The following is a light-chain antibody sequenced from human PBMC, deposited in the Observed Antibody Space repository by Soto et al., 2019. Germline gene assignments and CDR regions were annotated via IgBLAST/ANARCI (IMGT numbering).Light chain of an antibody. J-gene: IGKJ2*01. Sequence: EIVWTQSPATLSLSPGQRATLSCRASQSIGSYLAWYQQKPGQAPRLLIFDASDRATGIPARFSGGGSGTDFTLTISSLEPEDFAVYYCQQRSKRPPYTFGQGTKVDIK. CDR3: QQRSKRPPYT. CDR1: QSIGSY. CDR2: DAS. V-gene: IGKV3-11*01.